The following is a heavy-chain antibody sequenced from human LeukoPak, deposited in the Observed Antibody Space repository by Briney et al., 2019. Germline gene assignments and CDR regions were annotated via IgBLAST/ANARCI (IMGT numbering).Heavy chain of an antibody. D-gene: IGHD3-10*02. CDR1: GFTFSNYA. V-gene: IGHV3-23*01. J-gene: IGHJ6*04. CDR2: ISNSDGNT. Sequence: GGSLRLSCAASGFTFSNYAMSWVRQAPGKGLEWVSTISNSDGNTYYADSVKGRFTISRDNAKNSLYLQMNSLRAEDTAVYYCAELGITMIGGVWGKGTTVTISS. CDR3: AELGITMIGGV.